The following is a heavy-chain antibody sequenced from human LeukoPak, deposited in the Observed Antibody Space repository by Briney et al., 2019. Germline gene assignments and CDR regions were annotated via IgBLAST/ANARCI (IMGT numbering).Heavy chain of an antibody. D-gene: IGHD5-24*01. CDR1: GGSINSYD. CDR2: IYYSGST. J-gene: IGHJ4*02. Sequence: SESLSLTCAVSGGSINSYDWSWVRQPPGKGLEWIGYIYYSGSTNYNPSLKSRVTISVDTSKNQSSLKLSSVTAADTAVYYCARARDGYNSEAEYWGQGTLVTVSS. V-gene: IGHV4-59*01. CDR3: ARARDGYNSEAEY.